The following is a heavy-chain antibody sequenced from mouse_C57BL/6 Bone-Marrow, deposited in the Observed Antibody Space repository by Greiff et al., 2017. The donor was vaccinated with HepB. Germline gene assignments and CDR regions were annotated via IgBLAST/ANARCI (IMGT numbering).Heavy chain of an antibody. J-gene: IGHJ4*01. CDR3: ARSAARSGGYDMDY. Sequence: QVQLQQSGAELVRPGSSVKLSCKASGYTFTSYWMDWVKQRPGQGLEWIGNIYPSDSETHYNQKFKDKATLTVDKSSSTAYMQLSSLTSEDSAVYYCARSAARSGGYDMDYWGQGTSVTVSS. D-gene: IGHD1-1*02. CDR2: IYPSDSET. CDR1: GYTFTSYW. V-gene: IGHV1-61*01.